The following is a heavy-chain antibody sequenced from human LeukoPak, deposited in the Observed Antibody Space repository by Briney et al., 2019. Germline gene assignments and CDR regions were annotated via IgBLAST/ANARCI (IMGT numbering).Heavy chain of an antibody. CDR1: GGSFSGYY. CDR3: ARGRRVSYYDFWSGYYGAFDI. CDR2: INHSGST. V-gene: IGHV4-34*01. D-gene: IGHD3-3*01. Sequence: SETLSLTCAVYGGSFSGYYWSWIRQPPGKGLEWIGEINHSGSTNYNPSLRSRVTISVDTSKNQFSLKLSSVTAADTAVYYCARGRRVSYYDFWSGYYGAFDIWGQGTMVTVSS. J-gene: IGHJ3*02.